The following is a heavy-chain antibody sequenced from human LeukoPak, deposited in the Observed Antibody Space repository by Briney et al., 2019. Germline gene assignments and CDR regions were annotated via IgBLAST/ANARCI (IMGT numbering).Heavy chain of an antibody. Sequence: GASVKVSCKASGYTFTSYGISWVRQAPGQGLEWMGWISAYNGNTNYAQKLQGRVTMTTDTSTSTAYMELRSLRSEDTAVYYCARADSPRIAVSRYYYYMDVWGKGTTVTVSS. CDR3: ARADSPRIAVSRYYYYMDV. D-gene: IGHD6-19*01. CDR2: ISAYNGNT. J-gene: IGHJ6*03. CDR1: GYTFTSYG. V-gene: IGHV1-18*01.